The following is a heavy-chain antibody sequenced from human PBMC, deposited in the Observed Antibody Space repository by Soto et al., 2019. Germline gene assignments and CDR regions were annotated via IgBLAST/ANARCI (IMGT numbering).Heavy chain of an antibody. Sequence: QVQLVQSGAEVKKPGASVKVSCKASGYTFTSYDINWVRQASGQGLEWMGWMNLNSGGRGYAQKFQGRVTMTRDTSNSTAYMELSSLRSDDTAMYYCARANGDFDYWGQGTLVTVSS. V-gene: IGHV1-8*01. J-gene: IGHJ4*02. CDR1: GYTFTSYD. CDR3: ARANGDFDY. CDR2: MNLNSGGR. D-gene: IGHD4-17*01.